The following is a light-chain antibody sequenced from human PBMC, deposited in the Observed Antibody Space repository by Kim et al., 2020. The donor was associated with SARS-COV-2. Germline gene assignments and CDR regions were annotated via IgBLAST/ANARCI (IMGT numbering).Light chain of an antibody. CDR2: GKN. CDR1: SLRSYY. Sequence: SSELTQDPAVSVALGQTVRITCQGDSLRSYYASWYQQKPGQAPVLVIYGKNNRPSGIPDRFSGSSSGNTASLTLTGPQAEDEADYYCNSRDSSGNLVVFG. V-gene: IGLV3-19*01. J-gene: IGLJ2*01. CDR3: NSRDSSGNLVV.